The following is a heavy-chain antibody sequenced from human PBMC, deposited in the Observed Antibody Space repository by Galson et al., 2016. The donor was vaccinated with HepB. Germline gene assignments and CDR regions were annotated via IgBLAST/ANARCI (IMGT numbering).Heavy chain of an antibody. CDR3: VKNQYHERRDFDY. J-gene: IGHJ4*02. D-gene: IGHD1-14*01. Sequence: SLRLSCEAPGFTFSGYAMSWVRQAPGKGLEWVSTLSRRGDSTTNADSVQGRFTISRDNSKNTLYLLLNSLRAEDTAVYYCVKNQYHERRDFDYWGQGTLVTFSS. V-gene: IGHV3-23*01. CDR2: LSRRGDST. CDR1: GFTFSGYA.